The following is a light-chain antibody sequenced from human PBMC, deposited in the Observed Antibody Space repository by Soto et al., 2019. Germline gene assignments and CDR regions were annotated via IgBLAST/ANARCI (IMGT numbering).Light chain of an antibody. J-gene: IGKJ4*01. CDR1: QSVLYSSNNENY. Sequence: DIVMTQSPDSLAVSLGERATINCKSSQSVLYSSNNENYLAWYQQKPGQPPKLLIYWASTRESGVPDRFSGSGSGTDFTLTISSLQAEDVAFYYCQQYYSTPPLTFGGGTKVEIK. CDR3: QQYYSTPPLT. CDR2: WAS. V-gene: IGKV4-1*01.